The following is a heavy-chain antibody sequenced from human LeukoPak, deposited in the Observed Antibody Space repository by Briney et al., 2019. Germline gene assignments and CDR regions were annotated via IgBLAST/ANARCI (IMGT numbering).Heavy chain of an antibody. CDR1: GYTFTSYD. V-gene: IGHV1-8*01. D-gene: IGHD6-13*01. CDR3: ARDFSSLNGMDV. Sequence: ASVKVSCKASGYTFTSYDINWVRQATGQGLEWMGWMNPNSGNTGYAQKFQGRVTMTRNTSISTAYMELSSLRSEDTAVYYCARDFSSLNGMDVWGQGTTVTVSS. CDR2: MNPNSGNT. J-gene: IGHJ6*02.